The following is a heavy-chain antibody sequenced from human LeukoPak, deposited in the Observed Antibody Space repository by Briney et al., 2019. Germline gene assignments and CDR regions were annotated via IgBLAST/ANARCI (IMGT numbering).Heavy chain of an antibody. D-gene: IGHD5-24*01. CDR3: AKDLRGRWLQLGVLDY. CDR2: IRYDGSNK. V-gene: IGHV3-30*02. J-gene: IGHJ4*02. CDR1: GFTFSSYG. Sequence: GGSLRLSCAASGFTFSSYGMHWVRQAPGKGLEWVAFIRYDGSNKYYADSVKGRFTISRDNSKNTLYLQMNSLRAEDTAVYYCAKDLRGRWLQLGVLDYWGQGTLVTVSS.